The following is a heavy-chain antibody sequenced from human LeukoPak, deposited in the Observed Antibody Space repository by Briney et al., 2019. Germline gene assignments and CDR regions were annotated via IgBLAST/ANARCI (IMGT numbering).Heavy chain of an antibody. V-gene: IGHV4-4*02. CDR3: ARDPYGDSSHAFDI. CDR2: IFHSGST. J-gene: IGHJ3*02. Sequence: PSGTLSLTCAVSGGSISSNNWWSWVRQSPGKGLEWIGEIFHSGSTNYNPSLKSRVTISVDTSKNQFSLKLSSVTAADTAVYYCARDPYGDSSHAFDIWGQGTMVTVSS. D-gene: IGHD4-17*01. CDR1: GGSISSNNW.